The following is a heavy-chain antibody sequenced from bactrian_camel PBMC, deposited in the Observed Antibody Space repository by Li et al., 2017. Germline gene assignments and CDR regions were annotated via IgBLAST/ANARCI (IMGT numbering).Heavy chain of an antibody. D-gene: IGHD1*01. J-gene: IGHJ4*01. CDR2: INRFSDVK. V-gene: IGHV3S40*01. CDR1: GLTFSRYC. Sequence: VQLVESGGGSVQAGGSLRLSCAVSGLTFSRYCMGWFRQVPGKDREGVAVINRFSDVKFYRDRVKDRFTISQDNANNTVYLQMNSLQPEDTAIYYCAADNRLNIEYSRFCHLRYQSWGQGTQVTVS. CDR3: AADNRLNIEYSRFCHLRYQS.